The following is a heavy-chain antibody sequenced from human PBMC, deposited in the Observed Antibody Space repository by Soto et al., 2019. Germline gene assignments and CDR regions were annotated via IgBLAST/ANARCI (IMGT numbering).Heavy chain of an antibody. D-gene: IGHD4-17*01. V-gene: IGHV4-30-2*01. Sequence: SETLSLTCAVSGGSISSGGYSWSWIRQPPGKGLEWIGYIYHSGSTYYNPSLKSRVTISVDRSKNQFSLKLSSVTAADTAVYYCARFYGEYSNWFDHWGKGTLVTVSS. CDR2: IYHSGST. CDR3: ARFYGEYSNWFDH. J-gene: IGHJ5*01. CDR1: GGSISSGGYS.